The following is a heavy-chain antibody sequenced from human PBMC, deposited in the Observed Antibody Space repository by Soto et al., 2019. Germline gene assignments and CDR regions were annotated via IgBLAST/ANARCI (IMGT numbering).Heavy chain of an antibody. J-gene: IGHJ4*02. CDR3: ARDSYPIEAMATLDY. CDR1: GFTFSSYA. D-gene: IGHD5-18*01. V-gene: IGHV3-30-3*01. Sequence: PGGSLRLSCAASGFTFSSYALHWVRQAPGKGLEWVAVISYDGSNKYYAVSVKGRFTISRDNSKNTLYLQMNSLRAEDTAVYYCARDSYPIEAMATLDYWGQGTLVTVSS. CDR2: ISYDGSNK.